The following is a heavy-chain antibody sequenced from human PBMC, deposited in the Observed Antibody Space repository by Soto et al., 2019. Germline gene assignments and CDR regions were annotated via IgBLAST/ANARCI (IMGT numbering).Heavy chain of an antibody. CDR1: GFSLSTSGVG. CDR3: AHRQTAFYSGYDWGAAGLFDY. Sequence: QISLKESGPTLVKPTQTLTLTCTFSGFSLSTSGVGVGWIRQPPGKALEWLALIYWDDDKRYSPSLMSRLTIPKDTSKNHVVLKMTKIEHVENATYYCAHRQTAFYSGYDWGAAGLFDYWGQGTLVTVAS. J-gene: IGHJ4*02. V-gene: IGHV2-5*02. CDR2: IYWDDDK. D-gene: IGHD3-16*01.